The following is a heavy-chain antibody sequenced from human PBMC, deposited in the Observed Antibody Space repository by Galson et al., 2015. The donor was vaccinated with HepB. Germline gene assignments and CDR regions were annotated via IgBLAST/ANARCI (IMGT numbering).Heavy chain of an antibody. J-gene: IGHJ5*02. CDR3: ARDCSSTSCYAGWFDP. CDR1: GGTFSSYA. V-gene: IGHV1-69*13. D-gene: IGHD2-2*01. Sequence: SVKVSCKASGGTFSSYAISWVRQAPGQGLEWMGGIIPIFGTANYAQKFQGRVTITADESTSTAYMELSSLRSEDTAVYYCARDCSSTSCYAGWFDPWGQGTLVTVSS. CDR2: IIPIFGTA.